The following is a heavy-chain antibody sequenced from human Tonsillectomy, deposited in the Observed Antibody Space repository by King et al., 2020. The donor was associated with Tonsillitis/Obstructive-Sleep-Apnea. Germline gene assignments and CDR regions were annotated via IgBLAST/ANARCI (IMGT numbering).Heavy chain of an antibody. CDR1: GFTFDDYA. CDR3: VKSSPYDFYFDY. Sequence: EVQLVESGGGVVQPGGSLRLSCAASGFTFDDYAMHWVRQTPGKGLEWVSVISGDGRSTYYTDSVKGRFTISRDNSDNSLSLQMNSLRTEDSALYYCVKSSPYDFYFDYWGQGTLVTVSS. V-gene: IGHV3-43*02. CDR2: ISGDGRST. J-gene: IGHJ4*02. D-gene: IGHD3-3*01.